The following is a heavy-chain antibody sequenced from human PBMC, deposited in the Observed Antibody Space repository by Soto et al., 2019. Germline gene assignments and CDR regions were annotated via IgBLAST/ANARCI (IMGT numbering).Heavy chain of an antibody. Sequence: ASVKVSCKASGYTFTSYAMHWVRQAPGQRLEWMGWINAGNGNTKYSQKFQGRVTITRDTSASTAYMELSSLRSEDTAVYYCARDPHSLGPRKFRFDPWGQGTLVTVSS. D-gene: IGHD2-15*01. J-gene: IGHJ5*02. CDR2: INAGNGNT. V-gene: IGHV1-3*01. CDR1: GYTFTSYA. CDR3: ARDPHSLGPRKFRFDP.